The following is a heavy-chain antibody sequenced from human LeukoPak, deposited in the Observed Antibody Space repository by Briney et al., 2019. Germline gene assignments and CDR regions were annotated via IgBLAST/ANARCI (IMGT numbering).Heavy chain of an antibody. Sequence: GGSLRLSCAASGFTFSDYYMSWIRQAPGKGLEWVSNISSSGSSIYYADSVKGRFTISRDNAKNSLYLQMNSLRAEDTAVYYCARENYDFWSGYSYYFDYWGQGTLVTVSS. J-gene: IGHJ4*02. CDR3: ARENYDFWSGYSYYFDY. D-gene: IGHD3-3*01. CDR1: GFTFSDYY. V-gene: IGHV3-11*04. CDR2: ISSSGSSI.